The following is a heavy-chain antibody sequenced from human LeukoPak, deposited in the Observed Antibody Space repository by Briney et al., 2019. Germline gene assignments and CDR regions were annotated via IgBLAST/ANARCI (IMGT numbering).Heavy chain of an antibody. CDR3: TTDLAAVAGTAPVCFDL. V-gene: IGHV3-15*01. Sequence: GGSLRLSCAASGFSFKSYAMSWVRQAPGMGLEWVGRIKSKTDGGTTDYAAPVKGRFTVSRDDSKNTLYLQMNSLKTEDTAVYYCTTDLAAVAGTAPVCFDLWGRGTLVTVSS. D-gene: IGHD6-19*01. J-gene: IGHJ2*01. CDR2: IKSKTDGGTT. CDR1: GFSFKSYA.